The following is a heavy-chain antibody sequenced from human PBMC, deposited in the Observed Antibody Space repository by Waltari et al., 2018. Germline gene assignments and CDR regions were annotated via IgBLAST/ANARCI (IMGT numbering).Heavy chain of an antibody. V-gene: IGHV1-69*08. D-gene: IGHD1-1*01. J-gene: IGHJ3*02. CDR3: ARVGDEYNNRTDDAFDI. CDR1: GDTFSSYD. CDR2: INRIVGTA. Sequence: QVQLVQSGAEVKKPGSSVKVSCKASGDTFSSYDITWVRQATGQGLEWMGRINRIVGTANNAQKFQSRVTITADKATGTTYMELSSLRSEDTAVYYCARVGDEYNNRTDDAFDIWGQGTMVTVSS.